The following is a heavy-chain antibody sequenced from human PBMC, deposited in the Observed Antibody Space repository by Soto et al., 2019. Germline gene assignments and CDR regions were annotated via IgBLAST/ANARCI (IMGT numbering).Heavy chain of an antibody. J-gene: IGHJ4*02. D-gene: IGHD2-15*01. CDR1: GGSIISHY. CDR2: IHYSGST. Sequence: QVQLQESGPGLVKPSETLSLTCSVSGGSIISHYWSWIRQPPGKGLEWIGYIHYSGSTAYNPSLTRRLTISVDTSKNQFSLKLSSVTAADTAVYYCARGGWSLDYWGQGTLVTVSS. CDR3: ARGGWSLDY. V-gene: IGHV4-59*11.